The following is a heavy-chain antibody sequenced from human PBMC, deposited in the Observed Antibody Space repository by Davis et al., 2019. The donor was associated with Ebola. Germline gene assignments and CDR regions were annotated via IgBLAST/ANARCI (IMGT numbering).Heavy chain of an antibody. CDR2: INPSGGST. CDR1: GYTFTSYY. Sequence: ASVKVSCKASGYTFTSYYMHWVRQAPGQGLEWMGIINPSGGSTTYAQKFQGRVTMTTDTSTSTAYMEVGSLRSDDTAVYYCARAQFPTTSDHWGQGTLVTVSS. D-gene: IGHD1-1*01. CDR3: ARAQFPTTSDH. V-gene: IGHV1-46*01. J-gene: IGHJ4*02.